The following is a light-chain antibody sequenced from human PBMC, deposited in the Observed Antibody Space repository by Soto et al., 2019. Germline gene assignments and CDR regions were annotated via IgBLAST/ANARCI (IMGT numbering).Light chain of an antibody. CDR2: DVS. V-gene: IGLV2-11*01. J-gene: IGLJ1*01. CDR1: SSDVGGYNY. Sequence: QSVLTQPRSVSGSPGQSVTISCTGTSSDVGGYNYVSWYQQHPGKAPKLMIYDVSKRPSGVPDRFSGSKSGNTASLTISGLQAEDEADYYCCSYAGSYGYVFVTGTKVTDL. CDR3: CSYAGSYGYV.